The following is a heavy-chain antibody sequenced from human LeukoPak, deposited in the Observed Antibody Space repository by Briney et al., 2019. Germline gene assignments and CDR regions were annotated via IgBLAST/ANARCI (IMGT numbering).Heavy chain of an antibody. CDR3: ARHPLSAMVRGFDY. Sequence: PGGSLRLSYAASGFTFSSYAMSWVRQAPGKGLEWVSGISGSGGRTNNADSVKGRFTISRDNSKNTLYLQMNSLTVEDTAVYYCARHPLSAMVRGFDYWGQGTLVTVSS. CDR1: GFTFSSYA. CDR2: ISGSGGRT. V-gene: IGHV3-23*01. D-gene: IGHD3-10*01. J-gene: IGHJ4*02.